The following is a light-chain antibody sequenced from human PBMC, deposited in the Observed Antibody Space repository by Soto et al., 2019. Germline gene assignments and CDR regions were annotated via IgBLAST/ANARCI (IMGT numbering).Light chain of an antibody. V-gene: IGLV2-14*01. Sequence: QSALTQPASVSGSPGQQITIYCTGTSSDVGSFDSVAWYQHNPGKAPKLMIYDVSNRPSGVSSRFSGSKSGNTASLSISGLQTEDEANYYCSSFTTSSTLVFGTGTKLTVL. J-gene: IGLJ1*01. CDR2: DVS. CDR3: SSFTTSSTLV. CDR1: SSDVGSFDS.